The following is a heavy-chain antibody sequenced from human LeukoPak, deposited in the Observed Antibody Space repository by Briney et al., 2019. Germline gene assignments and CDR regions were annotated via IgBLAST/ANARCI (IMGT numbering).Heavy chain of an antibody. J-gene: IGHJ4*02. CDR2: IEHDGSEK. Sequence: GGSLRLSCAASGITFSNYWMSWVRQAPGKGLEWVANIEHDGSEKSYVDSVKGRFSVFRDNAKNSLYLQMSSLRAEDTAVYYCAKGGHVKYYFDYWGQGTLVTVSS. D-gene: IGHD6-6*01. CDR3: AKGGHVKYYFDY. V-gene: IGHV3-7*01. CDR1: GITFSNYW.